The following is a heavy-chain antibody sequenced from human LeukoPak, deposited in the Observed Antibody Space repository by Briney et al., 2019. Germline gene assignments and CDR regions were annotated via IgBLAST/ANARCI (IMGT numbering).Heavy chain of an antibody. Sequence: GGSLRLSCAASGFTFSSYWMHWVRQAPGKGLVWVSRINSDGSITTYADSVKGRFTISRDNAKNTLYLQMNSLRAEDTAVYYCARDRSQWLAPYNWFDPWGQGTLVTVSS. V-gene: IGHV3-74*01. J-gene: IGHJ5*02. CDR2: INSDGSIT. CDR3: ARDRSQWLAPYNWFDP. CDR1: GFTFSSYW. D-gene: IGHD6-19*01.